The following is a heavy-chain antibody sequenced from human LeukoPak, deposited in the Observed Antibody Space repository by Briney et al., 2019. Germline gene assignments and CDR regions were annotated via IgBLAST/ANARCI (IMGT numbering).Heavy chain of an antibody. CDR1: GGSFSDYY. CDR2: IYYSGST. CDR3: ARHSFPTVFFDY. Sequence: PSETLSLTCAVYGGSFSDYYWTWIRQPPGKGLEWIGSIYYSGSTYYNPSLKSRVTISVDTSKNQFSLKLSSVTAADTAVYYCARHSFPTVFFDYWGQGTLVTVSS. J-gene: IGHJ4*02. D-gene: IGHD4-17*01. V-gene: IGHV4-34*01.